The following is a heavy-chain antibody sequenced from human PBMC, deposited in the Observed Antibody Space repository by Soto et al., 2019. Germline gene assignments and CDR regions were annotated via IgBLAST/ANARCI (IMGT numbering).Heavy chain of an antibody. CDR3: ARSPNYYSYGIDI. D-gene: IGHD3-10*01. J-gene: IGHJ6*02. CDR1: GGSVSSGAFS. Sequence: SETLSLTCTVSGGSVSSGAFSWRWLRQPTGKQALLFTHIYHRGTTNATPALKSRATISVYTSKSKFSLTLSSVTAADAATYFCARSPNYYSYGIDIWGQGTTVTVSS. V-gene: IGHV4-61*08. CDR2: IYHRGTT.